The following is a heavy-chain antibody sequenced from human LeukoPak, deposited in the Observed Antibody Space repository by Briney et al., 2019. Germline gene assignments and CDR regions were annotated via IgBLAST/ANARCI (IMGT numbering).Heavy chain of an antibody. Sequence: ASVKVSCKASGYTFTSYYMHWVRQAPGQGLEWMGIINPSGGSTSYAQKFQGRGTMTRDMSTSTVYMELSSLRSEDTAVYYCARVYPGAYDSSGYYGLGAFDIWGQGTMVTVSS. V-gene: IGHV1-46*01. D-gene: IGHD3-22*01. J-gene: IGHJ3*02. CDR3: ARVYPGAYDSSGYYGLGAFDI. CDR2: INPSGGST. CDR1: GYTFTSYY.